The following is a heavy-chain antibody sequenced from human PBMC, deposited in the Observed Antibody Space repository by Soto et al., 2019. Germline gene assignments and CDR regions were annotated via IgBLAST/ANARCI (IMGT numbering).Heavy chain of an antibody. D-gene: IGHD5-18*01. CDR2: VSWNGSRT. V-gene: IGHV3-35*01. CDR3: AKDPLEIQLWPKYYFDY. CDR1: GFTFSNSD. J-gene: IGHJ4*02. Sequence: PGGSLRLSCAASGFTFSNSDMNWVRQAPGKGLEWVSGVSWNGSRTHYADSVKGRFIISRDNSRNFLYQQMNSLRAEDTAVYYCAKDPLEIQLWPKYYFDYWGQGTLVTVSS.